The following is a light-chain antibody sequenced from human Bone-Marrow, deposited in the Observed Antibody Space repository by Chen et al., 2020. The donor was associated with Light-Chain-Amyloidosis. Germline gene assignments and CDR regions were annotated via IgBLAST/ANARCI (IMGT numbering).Light chain of an antibody. J-gene: IGLJ1*01. CDR3: SSSTITNALV. Sequence: QSALTQPASVSGSPGQSITISCTGTSSDVGGDNHVSWYQQHTDKAPKLMIYEVTNRPSWVPDRFSGSKSDNTASLTISGLQNEDEADYFCSSSTITNALVFGGGTRDTVL. V-gene: IGLV2-14*01. CDR1: SSDVGGDNH. CDR2: EVT.